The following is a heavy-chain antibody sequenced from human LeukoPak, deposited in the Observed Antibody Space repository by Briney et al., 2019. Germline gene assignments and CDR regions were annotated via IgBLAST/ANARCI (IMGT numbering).Heavy chain of an antibody. V-gene: IGHV3-21*04. CDR3: AREEYSSSWYGWFDP. D-gene: IGHD6-13*01. Sequence: KTGGSLRLSSAASGFTFSSYSMNWVRQAPGKGLEWVSSISSSSSYIYYAHSVKGRFTISTDNAKNSLYLQINSLRAQDTAVYYCAREEYSSSWYGWFDPWGEGTLVTVCS. CDR2: ISSSSSYI. CDR1: GFTFSSYS. J-gene: IGHJ5*02.